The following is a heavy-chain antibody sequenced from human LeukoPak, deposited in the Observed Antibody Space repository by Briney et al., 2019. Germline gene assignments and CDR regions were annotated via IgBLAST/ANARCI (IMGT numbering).Heavy chain of an antibody. Sequence: GGSLRLSCAASGFTFSGFGMSWVRQAPGKGLEWVSGISGSGGSTYYADSVKGRFTISRDNSKNTLYMLMNSLRAEDTAVYYCAKTLPTFYGSGSYYKNPIDYWGQGTLVTVSS. CDR1: GFTFSGFG. CDR3: AKTLPTFYGSGSYYKNPIDY. V-gene: IGHV3-23*01. D-gene: IGHD3-10*01. J-gene: IGHJ4*02. CDR2: ISGSGGST.